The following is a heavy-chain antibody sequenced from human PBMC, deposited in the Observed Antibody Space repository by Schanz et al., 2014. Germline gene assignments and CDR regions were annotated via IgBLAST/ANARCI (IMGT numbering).Heavy chain of an antibody. V-gene: IGHV1-69*04. CDR3: ARGPSQGYSYGHSIGAYYYGMDV. J-gene: IGHJ6*02. D-gene: IGHD5-18*01. CDR2: IIPSLGLA. CDR1: GGTFSSFG. Sequence: VQLEQSGAEVKKPGSSVKVSCKASGGTFSSFGINWVRQAPGQGLEWMGRIIPSLGLAKYEQKFQDKVTITADTTTTTAYMELSGLRSEDTAVDYCARGPSQGYSYGHSIGAYYYGMDVWGQGTTVTVSS.